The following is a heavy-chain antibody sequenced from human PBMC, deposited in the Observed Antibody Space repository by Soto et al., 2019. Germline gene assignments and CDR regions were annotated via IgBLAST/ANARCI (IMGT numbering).Heavy chain of an antibody. V-gene: IGHV1-18*01. CDR3: ARDRGVAPPVAGNTHYYFNMDF. D-gene: IGHD6-19*01. CDR1: GYSFTNYG. Sequence: QDQLVQSGAEVKKPGASVTVSCKASGYSFTNYGITWVRQAPGQGLEWLGWISAFNGNTHYAQKVQGRVTMTTHASTSTAYMELRSLRSEEPAVYYCARDRGVAPPVAGNTHYYFNMDFWGKGTTVTVSS. J-gene: IGHJ6*04. CDR2: ISAFNGNT.